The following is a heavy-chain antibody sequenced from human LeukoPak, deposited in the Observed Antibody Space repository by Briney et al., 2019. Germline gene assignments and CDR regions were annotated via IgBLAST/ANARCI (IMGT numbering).Heavy chain of an antibody. CDR2: ISGSGGST. J-gene: IGHJ4*02. Sequence: GGSLRLYCAASVFTFSRYAMSWVRQAPGKGLEWVSAISGSGGSTYYADSVKGRFTISRDNSKNTLYLQMNSLRAEYTAVYYCAKDQGALRYFDDWGQGTLVTFSS. V-gene: IGHV3-23*01. CDR1: VFTFSRYA. D-gene: IGHD3-9*01. CDR3: AKDQGALRYFDD.